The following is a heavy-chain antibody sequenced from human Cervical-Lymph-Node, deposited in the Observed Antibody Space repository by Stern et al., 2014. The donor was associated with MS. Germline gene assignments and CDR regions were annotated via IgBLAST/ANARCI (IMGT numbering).Heavy chain of an antibody. CDR1: GFSVATAGVG. J-gene: IGHJ4*02. V-gene: IGHV2-5*02. D-gene: IGHD2-15*01. CDR3: AHSRVKYCRGGTCYSSLFAY. CDR2: IYWADVK. Sequence: QVTLRESGPTLVKPTQTVTLTCTLSGFSVATAGVGVGWIRQPPGKALGWLALIYWADVKLYSPSLKNRLTIIKDTSKNQVVLTMTNVDPVDTATYYCAHSRVKYCRGGTCYSSLFAYWGQGTLVTVSS.